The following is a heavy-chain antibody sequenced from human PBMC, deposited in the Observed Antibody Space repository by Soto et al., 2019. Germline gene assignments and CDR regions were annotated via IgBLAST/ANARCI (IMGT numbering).Heavy chain of an antibody. J-gene: IGHJ4*02. CDR1: GFTFSSYA. V-gene: IGHV3-23*01. D-gene: IGHD3-10*01. CDR3: AKSRSEVRGVYFDY. CDR2: ISGSGGST. Sequence: GGSLRLSCAASGFTFSSYAMSRVRQAPGKGLEWVSAISGSGGSTYYADSVKGRFTISRDNSKNTLYLQMNSLRAEDTAVYYCAKSRSEVRGVYFDYWGQGTLVTVSS.